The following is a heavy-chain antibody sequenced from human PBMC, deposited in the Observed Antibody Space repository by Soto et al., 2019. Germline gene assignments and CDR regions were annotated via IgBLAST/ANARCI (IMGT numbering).Heavy chain of an antibody. CDR3: AGAEGRLAGGFDY. Sequence: EVQLVESGGGLVKPGGSLRLSCAASGFTFSSYSMNWVRQAPGKGLEWVSSISNSSSYIYYADSVKGRFTISRDNAKNSLYLQMNSLRAEDTAVYYCAGAEGRLAGGFDYWGQGTLVTVSS. J-gene: IGHJ4*02. CDR1: GFTFSSYS. D-gene: IGHD6-19*01. CDR2: ISNSSSYI. V-gene: IGHV3-21*01.